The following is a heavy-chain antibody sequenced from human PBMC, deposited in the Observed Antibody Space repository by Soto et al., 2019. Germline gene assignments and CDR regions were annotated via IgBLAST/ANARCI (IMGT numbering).Heavy chain of an antibody. CDR3: ARSGRPLPEFHS. V-gene: IGHV4-31*03. J-gene: IGHJ4*02. CDR2: IYYTGST. Sequence: SETLSLTCSVSGGSINSGDSYWSWIRQNPGKGLEWIGFIYYTGSTYCNPSLRSRCSMSLDTSENQFSLKLSSVTAADTAVYYCARSGRPLPEFHSWGQGILVTASS. CDR1: GGSINSGDSY. D-gene: IGHD6-25*01.